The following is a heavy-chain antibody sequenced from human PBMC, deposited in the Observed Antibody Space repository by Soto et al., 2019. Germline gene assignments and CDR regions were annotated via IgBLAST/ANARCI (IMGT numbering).Heavy chain of an antibody. CDR1: GDSMTNYY. V-gene: IGHV4-59*08. Sequence: PSETLSLTCTVSGDSMTNYYWNWLRQPPGKGLEWIGYIYYSGSTNYNPSPKSRVTISVDTSKNQFSLKLSSVTAADTAIYYCARLRPSGTSDYWGQGTLVTVSS. CDR3: ARLRPSGTSDY. D-gene: IGHD1-26*01. CDR2: IYYSGST. J-gene: IGHJ4*02.